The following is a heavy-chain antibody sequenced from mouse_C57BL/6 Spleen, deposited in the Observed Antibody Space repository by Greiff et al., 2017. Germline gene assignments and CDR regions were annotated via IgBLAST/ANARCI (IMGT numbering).Heavy chain of an antibody. D-gene: IGHD1-1*01. V-gene: IGHV5-6*02. CDR3: ARDGITTVVASPFAY. CDR1: VFTFSSYG. Sequence: EVMLVESGGDLVKPGGSLKLSCAASVFTFSSYGMSWVRQTPDKRLEWVATISSGGRYTSYPDSVKGRFTISRDNAKNTLYLQMSSLKSEETAMYYCARDGITTVVASPFAYWGQGTLVTVSA. CDR2: ISSGGRYT. J-gene: IGHJ3*01.